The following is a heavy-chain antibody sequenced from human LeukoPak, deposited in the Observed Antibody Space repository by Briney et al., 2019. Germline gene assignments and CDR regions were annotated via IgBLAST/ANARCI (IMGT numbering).Heavy chain of an antibody. V-gene: IGHV1-18*04. D-gene: IGHD2-2*02. CDR3: ARDGVGWATAIPQFDY. Sequence: GASVKVSCKASGYTFTSYGISWVRQAPGQGLEWMGWISAYNGNTNYAQKLQGRVTMTTDTSTSTAYMELRSLRSDDTAVYYCARDGVGWATAIPQFDYRGQGTLVTVSS. J-gene: IGHJ4*02. CDR2: ISAYNGNT. CDR1: GYTFTSYG.